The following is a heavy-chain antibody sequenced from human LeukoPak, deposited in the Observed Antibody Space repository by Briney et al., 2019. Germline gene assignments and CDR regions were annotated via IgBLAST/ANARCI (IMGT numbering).Heavy chain of an antibody. Sequence: GGSLRLSCAASGFTFSSYAMNWVRQAPGKGLEWVSGISGSGTNTDYIDSVKGRLTVSRDNSKNTLYLQMSSLRAEDTAVYYCARVGRISDYWGQGTLVTVSS. CDR3: ARVGRISDY. CDR1: GFTFSSYA. CDR2: ISGSGTNT. J-gene: IGHJ4*02. V-gene: IGHV3-23*01.